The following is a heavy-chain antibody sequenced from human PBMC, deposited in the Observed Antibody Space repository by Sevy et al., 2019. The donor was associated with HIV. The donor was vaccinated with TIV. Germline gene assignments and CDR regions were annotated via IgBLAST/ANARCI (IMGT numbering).Heavy chain of an antibody. CDR1: GGTFSSYA. D-gene: IGHD2-8*02. J-gene: IGHJ6*02. Sequence: ASVKVSCKASGGTFSSYAISWVRQAPGQGLEWMGGIIPIFGTANYAQKFQGSVTMTRDTSISTAYMELSSLRSEDTAVYYCARWWGTSYYYYYAMDVWGQGTTVTVSS. V-gene: IGHV1-69*05. CDR3: ARWWGTSYYYYYAMDV. CDR2: IIPIFGTA.